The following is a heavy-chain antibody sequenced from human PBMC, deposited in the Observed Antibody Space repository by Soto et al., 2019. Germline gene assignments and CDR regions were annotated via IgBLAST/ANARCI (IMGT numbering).Heavy chain of an antibody. CDR1: GGTFSSYA. D-gene: IGHD6-25*01. CDR3: ARTFRAATIPHYYGMDV. Sequence: QVQLVQSGAEVKKPGSSVKVSCKASGGTFSSYAISWVRQAPGQGLEWMGGIIPIFGTANYAQKLQGRVTITADESTSTAYMELSSLRSEDTAVYYCARTFRAATIPHYYGMDVWGQGTTVTVSS. V-gene: IGHV1-69*12. CDR2: IIPIFGTA. J-gene: IGHJ6*02.